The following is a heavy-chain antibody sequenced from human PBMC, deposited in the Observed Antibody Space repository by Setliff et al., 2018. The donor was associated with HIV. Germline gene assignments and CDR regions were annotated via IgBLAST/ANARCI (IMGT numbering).Heavy chain of an antibody. CDR1: GFTFSTSW. D-gene: IGHD3-10*01. J-gene: IGHJ4*02. V-gene: IGHV3-74*01. CDR2: INPDGSTT. Sequence: PGGSLRLSCAVSGFTFSTSWLHWVRQAPGKGLVWVSRINPDGSTTDYADSVKGRFTISRDNSKNTLYLQMNSLRAEDTAVYYCAKPRSMVRGVYPSYFDYWGQGTLVTVSS. CDR3: AKPRSMVRGVYPSYFDY.